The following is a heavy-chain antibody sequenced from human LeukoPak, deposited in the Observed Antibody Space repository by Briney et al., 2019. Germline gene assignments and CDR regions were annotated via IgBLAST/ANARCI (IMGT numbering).Heavy chain of an antibody. D-gene: IGHD4-11*01. J-gene: IGHJ5*02. CDR3: ASSNNYVWFDP. CDR1: GDPINSLDL. V-gene: IGHV4-4*02. CDR2: MYLSGTT. Sequence: PSGTLSLTCTVSGDPINSLDLWSWVRQPPGKGLEWIGEMYLSGTTHSNPSVKSRVTISIDKSKNQFFLNLSSVTAADTAVYYCASSNNYVWFDPWGQGALVTVSS.